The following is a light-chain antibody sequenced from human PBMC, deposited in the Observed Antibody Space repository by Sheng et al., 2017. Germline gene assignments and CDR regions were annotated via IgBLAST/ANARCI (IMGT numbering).Light chain of an antibody. V-gene: IGLV3-1*01. J-gene: IGLJ3*02. CDR3: QAWDSSSWV. CDR2: LRL. Sequence: SYELTQPPSVSVSPGQTASITCSGDKLGNKFVYWYQQKPGQSPILVIFLRLQAALQGVPERFSGSNSGNTATLTISGTQAMDEADYYCQAWDSSSWVFGGGT. CDR1: KLGNKF.